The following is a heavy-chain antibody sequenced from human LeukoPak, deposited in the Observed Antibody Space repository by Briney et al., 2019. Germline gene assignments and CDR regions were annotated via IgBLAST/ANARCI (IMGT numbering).Heavy chain of an antibody. CDR3: ARVETYYYDSSGYPYFDY. Sequence: SSETLSLTCTVTGGSISSYYWSWIRQPPGKGLEWIGYIYHSGSTYYNPSLKSRVSISIDTSKNQFSLKLSSVTAADTAVYYCARVETYYYDSSGYPYFDYWGQGTLVTVSS. J-gene: IGHJ4*02. V-gene: IGHV4-59*06. CDR2: IYHSGST. D-gene: IGHD3-22*01. CDR1: GGSISSYY.